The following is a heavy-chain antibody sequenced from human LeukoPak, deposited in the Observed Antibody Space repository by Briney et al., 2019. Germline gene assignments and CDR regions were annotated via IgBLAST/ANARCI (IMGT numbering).Heavy chain of an antibody. CDR3: AREGAGVTSFDY. Sequence: SQTLSLTCTVSGGSISSGGYYWSWIRQHPGKGLEWIGYIYYSGSTYRNPSLKSRVTISVDTSKNQFSLKLSSVTAADTAVYYCAREGAGVTSFDYWGQGTLVTVSS. J-gene: IGHJ4*02. V-gene: IGHV4-31*03. CDR2: IYYSGST. CDR1: GGSISSGGYY. D-gene: IGHD2-21*02.